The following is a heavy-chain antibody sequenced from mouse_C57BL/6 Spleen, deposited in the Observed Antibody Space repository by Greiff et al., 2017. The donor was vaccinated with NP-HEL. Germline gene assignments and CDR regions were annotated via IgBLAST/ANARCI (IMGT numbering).Heavy chain of an antibody. CDR3: ARDYDGVYYYAMDY. CDR1: GYTFTSYW. J-gene: IGHJ4*01. D-gene: IGHD2-4*01. V-gene: IGHV1-7*01. Sequence: VQGVESGAELAKPGASVKLSCKASGYTFTSYWMHWVKQRPGQGLEWIGYINPSSGYTKYNQKFKDKATLTADQSSSTAYMQLSSLTYEDSAVYYCARDYDGVYYYAMDYWGQGTSVTVSS. CDR2: INPSSGYT.